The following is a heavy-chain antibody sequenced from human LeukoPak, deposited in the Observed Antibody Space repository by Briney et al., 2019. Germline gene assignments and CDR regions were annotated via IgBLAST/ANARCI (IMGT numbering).Heavy chain of an antibody. V-gene: IGHV4-34*01. CDR3: ATSSSSSRYYYYYYMDV. D-gene: IGHD6-6*01. Sequence: PLETLSLTCAVYGGSFSGYYWSWIRQPPGKGLEWIGEINHSGSTNYNPSLKSRVTISVDTSKNQFSLKLSSVTAADTAVYYCATSSSSSRYYYYYYMDVWGKGTTVTVSS. CDR2: INHSGST. J-gene: IGHJ6*03. CDR1: GGSFSGYY.